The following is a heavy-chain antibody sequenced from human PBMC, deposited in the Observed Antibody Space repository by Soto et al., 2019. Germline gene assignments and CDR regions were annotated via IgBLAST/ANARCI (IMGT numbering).Heavy chain of an antibody. CDR1: GYSFTNYY. D-gene: IGHD6-6*01. V-gene: IGHV1-46*01. Sequence: QVQLVQSGAEVKKPGASVKVSCKASGYSFTNYYIHWVRQAPGQGLEWMGIINPSGGSTSYAQKFQGRDTVTRDTSTTTVSMELSSLRSEDTAMYYCARAMEYSSSSGFWGQGTLVTVSS. CDR2: INPSGGST. J-gene: IGHJ4*02. CDR3: ARAMEYSSSSGF.